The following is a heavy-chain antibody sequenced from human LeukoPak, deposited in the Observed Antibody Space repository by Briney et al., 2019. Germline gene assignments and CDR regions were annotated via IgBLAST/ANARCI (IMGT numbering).Heavy chain of an antibody. CDR2: LDPEDGET. CDR1: GYTLTELS. CDR3: ATHTLFADVAYFDL. V-gene: IGHV1-24*01. D-gene: IGHD2-15*01. J-gene: IGHJ2*01. Sequence: ASVKVSCKVSGYTLTELSMHWVRQAPGKGLEWMGSLDPEDGETIYAQTFQGRVTMTEDTSTDTTYMELRSLRSEDTAVYYCATHTLFADVAYFDLWGRGTLVTVSS.